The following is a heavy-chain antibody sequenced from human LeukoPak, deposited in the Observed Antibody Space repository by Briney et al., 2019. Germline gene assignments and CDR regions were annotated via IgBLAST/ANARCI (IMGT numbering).Heavy chain of an antibody. J-gene: IGHJ4*02. Sequence: SAKVSCKASGGTFSSYAISWVRQAPGQGLEWMGRIISILGIANYAQKFQGRVTITADKSTSTAYMELSSLRSEDTAVYYCASSSPNKYYFDYWGQGTLVTVSS. V-gene: IGHV1-69*04. D-gene: IGHD6-13*01. CDR3: ASSSPNKYYFDY. CDR1: GGTFSSYA. CDR2: IISILGIA.